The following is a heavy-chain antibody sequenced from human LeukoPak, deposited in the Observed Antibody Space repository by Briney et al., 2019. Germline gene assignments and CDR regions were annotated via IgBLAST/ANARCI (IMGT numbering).Heavy chain of an antibody. CDR3: AKDPSWGYFDWLGIGAFDI. CDR2: ISGSGGST. J-gene: IGHJ3*02. D-gene: IGHD3-9*01. CDR1: GFTFSSYA. Sequence: GGSLRLSCAASGFTFSSYAMSWVRQAPGKGLEWASAISGSGGSTYYADSVKGRFTISRDNSKNTLYLQMNSLRAEDTAVYYCAKDPSWGYFDWLGIGAFDIWGQGTMVTVSS. V-gene: IGHV3-23*01.